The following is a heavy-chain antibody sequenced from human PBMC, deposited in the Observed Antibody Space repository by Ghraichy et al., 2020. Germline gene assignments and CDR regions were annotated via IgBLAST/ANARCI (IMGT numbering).Heavy chain of an antibody. V-gene: IGHV3-23*01. Sequence: GGSLRLSCAASGFTFSSYAMSWVRQAPGKGLEWVSALSGSGGSTYYADSVKGRFTISRDNSKNTLYLQMNSLRAEDTAVYYCAKDDSMIVVVILGSWGQGTLVTVSS. J-gene: IGHJ5*02. D-gene: IGHD3-22*01. CDR2: LSGSGGST. CDR3: AKDDSMIVVVILGS. CDR1: GFTFSSYA.